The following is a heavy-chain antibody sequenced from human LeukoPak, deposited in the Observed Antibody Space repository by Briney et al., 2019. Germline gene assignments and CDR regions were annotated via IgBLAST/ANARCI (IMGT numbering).Heavy chain of an antibody. Sequence: ASVKVSCKASGYTFTSYGISWVRQAPGQGLEWMGWISAYNGNTNYAQKLQGRVTMTTDTSTSTAYMELRSLRSDDTAVYYCVRDPDIVVVPAAITPHFDYWGQGTLVTVSS. CDR1: GYTFTSYG. D-gene: IGHD2-2*02. V-gene: IGHV1-18*01. CDR2: ISAYNGNT. CDR3: VRDPDIVVVPAAITPHFDY. J-gene: IGHJ4*02.